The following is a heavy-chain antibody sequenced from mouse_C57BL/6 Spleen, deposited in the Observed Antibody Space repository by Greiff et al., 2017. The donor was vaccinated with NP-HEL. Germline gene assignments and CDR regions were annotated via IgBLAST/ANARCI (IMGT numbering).Heavy chain of an antibody. Sequence: EVQLQESGGGLVQPGGSLKLSCAASGFTFSDYYMYWVRQTPEKRLEWVAYISNGGGSTYYPDTVKGRFTISRDNAKNTLYLQMSRLKSEDTAMYYCARRGRDYDAYAMDYWGQGTSVTVSS. CDR1: GFTFSDYY. J-gene: IGHJ4*01. CDR3: ARRGRDYDAYAMDY. V-gene: IGHV5-12*01. CDR2: ISNGGGST. D-gene: IGHD2-4*01.